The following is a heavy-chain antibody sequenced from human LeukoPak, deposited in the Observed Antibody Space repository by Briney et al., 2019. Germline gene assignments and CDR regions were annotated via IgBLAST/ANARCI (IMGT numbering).Heavy chain of an antibody. CDR3: ARERYSGYDWFDY. V-gene: IGHV4-59*01. Sequence: SETLSLTCTVSGGSISIYYGSWIRQPPGKGLEWIGYIYYSGSTNYNPSLKSRVTISVDTSKNKFSLKLSSVTAADTAVYYCARERYSGYDWFDYWGQGTLVTVSS. CDR2: IYYSGST. J-gene: IGHJ4*02. D-gene: IGHD5-12*01. CDR1: GGSISIYY.